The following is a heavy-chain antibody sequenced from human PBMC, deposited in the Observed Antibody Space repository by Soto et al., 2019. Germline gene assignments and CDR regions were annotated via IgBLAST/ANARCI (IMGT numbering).Heavy chain of an antibody. D-gene: IGHD6-13*01. CDR1: GFTFSSYG. CDR3: ARSIAAAGSFYYYYGMDV. Sequence: PGGSLRLSCAASGFTFSSYGMHWVRQAPGKGLEWVAVIWYDGSNKYYADSVKGRFTIFRDNSKNTLYLQMNSLRAEDTAVYYCARSIAAAGSFYYYYGMDVWGQGTTVTVSS. CDR2: IWYDGSNK. V-gene: IGHV3-33*01. J-gene: IGHJ6*02.